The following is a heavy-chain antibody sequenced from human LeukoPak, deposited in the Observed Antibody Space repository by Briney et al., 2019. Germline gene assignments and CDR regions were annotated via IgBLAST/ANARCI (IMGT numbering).Heavy chain of an antibody. V-gene: IGHV1-69*01. Sequence: ASVKVSCKASGGTFSSYAISWVRQAPGQGLEWMGGIILIFGTANYAQKFQGRVTITADESTSTAYMELSSLRSEDTAVYYCARGRVTLDYYYMDVWGKGTTVTVSS. D-gene: IGHD5-18*01. CDR2: IILIFGTA. CDR3: ARGRVTLDYYYMDV. CDR1: GGTFSSYA. J-gene: IGHJ6*03.